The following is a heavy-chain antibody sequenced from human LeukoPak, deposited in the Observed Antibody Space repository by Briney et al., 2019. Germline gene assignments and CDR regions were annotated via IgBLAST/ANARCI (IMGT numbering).Heavy chain of an antibody. J-gene: IGHJ5*02. CDR2: INPNSGGT. CDR3: ARARARGYYDSSGHPKGNWFDP. V-gene: IGHV1-2*02. D-gene: IGHD3-22*01. Sequence: GASVKVSCTASGYTFTSYGISWVRQAPGQGLEWMGWINPNSGGTNYAQKFQGRVTMTRDTSISTAYMELSRLRSDDTAVYYCARARARGYYDSSGHPKGNWFDPWGQGTLVTVSS. CDR1: GYTFTSYG.